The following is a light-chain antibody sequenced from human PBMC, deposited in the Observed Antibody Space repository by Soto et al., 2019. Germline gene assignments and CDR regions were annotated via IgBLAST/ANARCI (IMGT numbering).Light chain of an antibody. CDR2: GAS. CDR3: QQYGSSPRGT. CDR1: QCVSSSY. J-gene: IGKJ1*01. Sequence: EIVLTQSPGTLSLSPWERATLSCRASQCVSSSYLAWYQQKPGQAPRLLIYGASSRATGIPDRFSGSGSGTDFTLTISRLEPEDFAVYYCQQYGSSPRGTFGQGTKVEIK. V-gene: IGKV3-20*01.